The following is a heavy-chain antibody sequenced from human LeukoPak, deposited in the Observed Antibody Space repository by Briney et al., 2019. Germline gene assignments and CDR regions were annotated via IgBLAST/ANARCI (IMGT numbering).Heavy chain of an antibody. V-gene: IGHV3-33*01. CDR1: GFTFSTYG. Sequence: PGGSLRLSCAASGFTFSTYGMYWVRQAPGKGLEWVAVIWYDGSNKYYVDSVKGRFTISRDNSKNTLYLQMNSLRAEDTAVYYCARDWYYRMDVWGQGTTVTVSS. D-gene: IGHD1-14*01. J-gene: IGHJ6*02. CDR3: ARDWYYRMDV. CDR2: IWYDGSNK.